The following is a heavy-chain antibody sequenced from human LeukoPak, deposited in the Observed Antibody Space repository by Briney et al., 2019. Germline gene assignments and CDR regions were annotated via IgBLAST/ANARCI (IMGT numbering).Heavy chain of an antibody. V-gene: IGHV1-2*02. Sequence: ASVKVSCKASGYTFTSYYMHWVRQAPGQRLEWMGWINPNNGGTNYAQKFQGRVTITKDTSINTAYMELNRLRSDDTAVYYCARVGGGYNFHFDYWGQGTLVTVSS. J-gene: IGHJ4*02. CDR3: ARVGGGYNFHFDY. CDR1: GYTFTSYY. D-gene: IGHD5-24*01. CDR2: INPNNGGT.